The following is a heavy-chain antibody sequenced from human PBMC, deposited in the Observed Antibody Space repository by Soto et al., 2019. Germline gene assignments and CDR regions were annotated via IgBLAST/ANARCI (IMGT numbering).Heavy chain of an antibody. D-gene: IGHD2-2*01. J-gene: IGHJ4*02. CDR2: IWYDGSNK. CDR3: ASKGYCSSTSCYASDYFDY. Sequence: GGSLRLSCAASGFTFSSYGMHWVRQAPGKGLEWVAVIWYDGSNKYYADSVKGRFTISRDNSKNTLYLQMNSLRAEDTAVYYCASKGYCSSTSCYASDYFDYWGQGTLVTVSS. CDR1: GFTFSSYG. V-gene: IGHV3-33*01.